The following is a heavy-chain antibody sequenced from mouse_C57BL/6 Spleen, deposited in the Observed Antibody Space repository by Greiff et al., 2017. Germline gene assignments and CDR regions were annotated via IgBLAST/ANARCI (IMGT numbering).Heavy chain of an antibody. V-gene: IGHV1-50*01. Sequence: QVQLKQPGAELVKPGASVKLSCKASGYTFTSYWMQWVKQRPGQGLEWIGEIDPSDSYTNYNQKFKGKATLTVDTSSSTAYMQLSSLTSEDSAVYYCARCPYGSRRYFDVWGTGTTVTVSS. CDR3: ARCPYGSRRYFDV. CDR2: IDPSDSYT. CDR1: GYTFTSYW. D-gene: IGHD1-1*01. J-gene: IGHJ1*03.